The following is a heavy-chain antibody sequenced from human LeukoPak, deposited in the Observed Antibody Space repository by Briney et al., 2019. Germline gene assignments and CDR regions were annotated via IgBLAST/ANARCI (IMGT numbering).Heavy chain of an antibody. CDR3: ARVSVWDRPPYYYGMDV. Sequence: GASVKVSCKASGYTFTGYYMHWVRQAPGQGLEWMGWINPNSGGTNYAQKFQGRVTMTRDTSISTAYMELSRLRSDDTAVYYCARVSVWDRPPYYYGMDVWGQGTTVTVSS. CDR2: INPNSGGT. V-gene: IGHV1-2*02. J-gene: IGHJ6*02. CDR1: GYTFTGYY. D-gene: IGHD1-26*01.